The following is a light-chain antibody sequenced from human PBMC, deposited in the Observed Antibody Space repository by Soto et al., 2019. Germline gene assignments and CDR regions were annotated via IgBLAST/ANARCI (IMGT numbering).Light chain of an antibody. CDR1: QSVSSY. CDR3: QQYGNSPQT. CDR2: DAS. J-gene: IGKJ1*01. Sequence: EIVLTQSPAPLSLSPGERATLSFRASQSVSSYLAWYQQKPGQAPRLLIYDASNRATGIPARFSGSGSGTDFTLTISRLEPEDFAVYYCQQYGNSPQTFGQGTKVDI. V-gene: IGKV3-11*01.